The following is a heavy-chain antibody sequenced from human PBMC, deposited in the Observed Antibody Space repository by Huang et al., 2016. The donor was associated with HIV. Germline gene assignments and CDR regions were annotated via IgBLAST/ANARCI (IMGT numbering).Heavy chain of an antibody. CDR3: ARHMDCSSSSCLAGGHERGPFDM. Sequence: QLQLQESGPGLVKPSETLSLTCSVSGGSISSSSYYWGWLRQPPGKGLEWVGSIYYRGLTFYNPALKSRVTISVDTSKNQFSLRLSSVTAADTSVYYCARHMDCSSSSCLAGGHERGPFDMWGQGTMVTVSS. V-gene: IGHV4-39*01. D-gene: IGHD2-2*01. J-gene: IGHJ3*02. CDR1: GGSISSSSYY. CDR2: IYYRGLT.